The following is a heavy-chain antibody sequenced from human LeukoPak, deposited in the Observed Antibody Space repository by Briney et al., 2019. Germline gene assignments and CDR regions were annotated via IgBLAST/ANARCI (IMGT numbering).Heavy chain of an antibody. J-gene: IGHJ4*02. V-gene: IGHV3-23*01. CDR2: FSGGDGSP. CDR3: AKNGWLRSSGLWGDY. Sequence: GGSLRLSCAASGFTFSSYWMNWARQAPGKGLEWFSSFSGGDGSPYHADSVKGRFTISRDNSKSTLYLQMNSLRAEDTAIYYCAKNGWLRSSGLWGDYWGQGALVTVSS. D-gene: IGHD5-12*01. CDR1: GFTFSSYW.